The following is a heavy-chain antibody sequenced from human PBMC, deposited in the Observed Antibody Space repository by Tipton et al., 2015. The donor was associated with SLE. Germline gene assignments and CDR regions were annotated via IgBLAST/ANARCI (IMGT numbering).Heavy chain of an antibody. CDR1: GGSISGYY. J-gene: IGHJ4*02. CDR3: ASLGYSYGLGFDY. CDR2: IYHGGST. D-gene: IGHD5-18*01. V-gene: IGHV4-59*01. Sequence: TLSLTCTVSGGSISGYYWSWIRQPPGKGLEWIGYIYHGGSTNYNPSLKSRVTISEDTSKNQFSLKLSSVTAADTAVYYCASLGYSYGLGFDYWGQGTLVTVSS.